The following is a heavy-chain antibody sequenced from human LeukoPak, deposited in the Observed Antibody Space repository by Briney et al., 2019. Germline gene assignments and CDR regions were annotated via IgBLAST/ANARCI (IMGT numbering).Heavy chain of an antibody. CDR3: ASDGSRVDIVATIWDYYYYMDV. V-gene: IGHV1-69*05. J-gene: IGHJ6*03. Sequence: SVKVSCKASGGTFSSYAISWGRQAPGQGLEWMGGIIPIFGTANYAQKFQGRVTITTDESTSTAYMELSSLRSEDTAVYYCASDGSRVDIVATIWDYYYYMDVWGKGTTVTVSS. CDR1: GGTFSSYA. CDR2: IIPIFGTA. D-gene: IGHD5-12*01.